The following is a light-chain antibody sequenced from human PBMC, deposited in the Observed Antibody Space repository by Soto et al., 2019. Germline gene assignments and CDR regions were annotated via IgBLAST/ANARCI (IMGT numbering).Light chain of an antibody. CDR1: SSDVGGFDY. J-gene: IGLJ2*01. Sequence: QSALTQPASVSGSPGQSITISCTGTSSDVGGFDYVSWYQQHPGKAPKLMISEVNNRPSGVSTRFSGSKSDNTASLTISGLQAEDEADYYCSSYAGSNNLVFGGGTKLTVL. CDR2: EVN. CDR3: SSYAGSNNLV. V-gene: IGLV2-14*01.